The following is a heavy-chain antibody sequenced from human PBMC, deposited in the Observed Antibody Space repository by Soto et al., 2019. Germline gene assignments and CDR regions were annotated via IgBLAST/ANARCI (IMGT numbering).Heavy chain of an antibody. D-gene: IGHD6-13*01. V-gene: IGHV3-53*01. CDR1: GFTFNNFA. CDR2: IYSGGST. Sequence: GGSLRLSCAASGFTFNNFAMTWVRQAPGKGLEWVSVIYSGGSTYYADSVKGRFTISRDNSKNTLYLQMNSLRAEDTAVYYCARTWSSSSIYYYGMDVWGQGTTVTVSS. CDR3: ARTWSSSSIYYYGMDV. J-gene: IGHJ6*02.